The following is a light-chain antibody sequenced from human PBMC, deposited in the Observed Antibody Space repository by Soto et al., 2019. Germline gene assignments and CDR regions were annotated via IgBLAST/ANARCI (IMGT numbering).Light chain of an antibody. V-gene: IGKV3-20*01. J-gene: IGKJ1*01. CDR3: QQYGSSSQT. CDR1: QSVSSTY. Sequence: EIVLTQSPGTLSLSPGERATLSCRASQSVSSTYLAWYQQKPGQAPRLLIYGASSRATGIPDRFSGSGSGTDFSLTISRLEPEDFAVYYCQQYGSSSQTFGQGTKAEIK. CDR2: GAS.